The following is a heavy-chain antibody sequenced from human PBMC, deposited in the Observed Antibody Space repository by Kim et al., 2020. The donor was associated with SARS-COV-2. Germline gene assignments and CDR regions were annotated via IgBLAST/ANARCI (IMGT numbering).Heavy chain of an antibody. CDR2: GNT. CDR3: ARGAVADY. V-gene: IGHV1-8*01. Sequence: GNTGYAQKFQGRVTMTRNTSISTAYMELSSLRSEDTAVYYCARGAVADYWGQGTLVTVSS. J-gene: IGHJ4*02. D-gene: IGHD2-15*01.